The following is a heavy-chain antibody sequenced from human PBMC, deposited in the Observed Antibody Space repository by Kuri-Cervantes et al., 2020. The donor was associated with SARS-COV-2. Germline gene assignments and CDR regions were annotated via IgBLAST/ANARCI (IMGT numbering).Heavy chain of an antibody. CDR3: ATDQPRGLGYFDAFPL. Sequence: GESLKISCKASGYTLSDYYLHWVRQAPGQGLEWMGWINPNSDDTNYAQKFQGRVTLTTDTSINTAYMELNRLRSDDTAVYYCATDQPRGLGYFDAFPLWGQGAMVTVSS. CDR1: GYTLSDYY. CDR2: INPNSDDT. V-gene: IGHV1-2*02. D-gene: IGHD3/OR15-3a*01. J-gene: IGHJ3*01.